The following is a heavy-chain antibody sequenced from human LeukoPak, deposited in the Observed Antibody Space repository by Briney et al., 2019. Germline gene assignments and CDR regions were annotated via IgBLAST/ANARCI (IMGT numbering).Heavy chain of an antibody. CDR2: IYPADSDT. D-gene: IGHD1-14*01. CDR3: ARQGRPGTLDI. J-gene: IGHJ3*02. CDR1: GFTFSSQW. Sequence: GESLQISCKGSGFTFSSQWIAWVRQMPGKGLDYMGIIYPADSDTRYSPSFQGQVTISADKSISTAYLQWSSLRASDTAMYYCARQGRPGTLDIWGQGTMVIVSS. V-gene: IGHV5-51*01.